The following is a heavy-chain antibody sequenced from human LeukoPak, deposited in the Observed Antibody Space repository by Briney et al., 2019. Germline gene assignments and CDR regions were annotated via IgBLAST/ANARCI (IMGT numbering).Heavy chain of an antibody. J-gene: IGHJ4*02. V-gene: IGHV1-18*01. Sequence: ASVKVSCKASGYTFTSYGISWVRQAPGQGLEWMGWISAYNGNTNYAQKLQGRVTMTTDTSTSTAYMELRSLRSDDTAVYYCARPTYYYDSSGYTGGYYFDYWGQGTLVTVSS. CDR3: ARPTYYYDSSGYTGGYYFDY. D-gene: IGHD3-22*01. CDR1: GYTFTSYG. CDR2: ISAYNGNT.